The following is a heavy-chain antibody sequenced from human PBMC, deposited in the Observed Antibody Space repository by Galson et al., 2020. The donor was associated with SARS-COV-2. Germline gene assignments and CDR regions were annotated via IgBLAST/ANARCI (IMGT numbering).Heavy chain of an antibody. Sequence: SQTLSLTCTVSGGSISSGGYYWSWIRQHPGKGLEWIGYIYYSGSTYYNPSLKSRVTISVDTSKNQFSLKLSSVTVADTAVYYCARVNYYGSGSYSPWYFDYWGQGTLVTVSS. CDR3: ARVNYYGSGSYSPWYFDY. D-gene: IGHD3-10*01. V-gene: IGHV4-31*03. CDR1: GGSISSGGYY. CDR2: IYYSGST. J-gene: IGHJ4*02.